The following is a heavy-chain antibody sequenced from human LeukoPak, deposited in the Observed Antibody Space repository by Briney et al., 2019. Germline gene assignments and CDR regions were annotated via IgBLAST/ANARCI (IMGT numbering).Heavy chain of an antibody. V-gene: IGHV4-30-4*01. CDR3: ARDEYYYDSSGYYYYMDV. CDR1: GGSISSADYF. J-gene: IGHJ6*03. Sequence: PSETLSLTCTVSGGSISSADYFWSWIRQPPGKGLEWIGYIYYSGSTYYKPSLKSRVTISLDTSKNQFSLKLSSVTAADTAGYYCARDEYYYDSSGYYYYMDVWGKGTTVTVSS. CDR2: IYYSGST. D-gene: IGHD3-22*01.